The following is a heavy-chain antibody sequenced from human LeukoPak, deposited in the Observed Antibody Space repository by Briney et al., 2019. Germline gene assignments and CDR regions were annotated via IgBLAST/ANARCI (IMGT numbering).Heavy chain of an antibody. CDR2: IYYSGST. Sequence: SETLYLTCTVSGGSMSSYYWSWIRQPPGKGLEWIGYIYYSGSTNYNPSLKSRVTISVDTSKNQFSLKLSSVTAADTAVYYCARQNYGDYLETYYFDYWGQGTLVTVSS. J-gene: IGHJ4*02. D-gene: IGHD4-17*01. V-gene: IGHV4-59*08. CDR1: GGSMSSYY. CDR3: ARQNYGDYLETYYFDY.